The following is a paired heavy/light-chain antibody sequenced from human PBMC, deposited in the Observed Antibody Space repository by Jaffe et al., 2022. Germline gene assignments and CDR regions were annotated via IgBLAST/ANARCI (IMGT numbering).Light chain of an antibody. Sequence: QSALTQPASVSGSPGQSITISCSGSSSDIGHYDSVAWYQVHPGKAPKLMIYDVSNRPSGVSNRFSGSKSGNTASLTISGLQAEDESDYYCSSYVTSSTLVFGGGTKLTVL. CDR3: SSYVTSSTLV. CDR1: SSDIGHYDS. V-gene: IGLV2-14*01. CDR2: DVS. J-gene: IGLJ2*01.
Heavy chain of an antibody. J-gene: IGHJ3*02. CDR1: GDSVSRDTAA. CDR3: ARDPVWAHSALDI. Sequence: QQQLQQSGPGLVKPSQTLSLTCAISGDSVSRDTAAWNWIRQSPSRGLEWLGRTYYRSKWLNDYAPSVKSRITINPDTPKNQFSLHLNSVTPEDTGVYYCARDPVWAHSALDIWGQGTMVTVSS. V-gene: IGHV6-1*01. D-gene: IGHD1-26*01. CDR2: TYYRSKWLN.